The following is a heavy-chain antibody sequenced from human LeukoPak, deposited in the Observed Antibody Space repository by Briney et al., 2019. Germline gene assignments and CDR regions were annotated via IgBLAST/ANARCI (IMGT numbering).Heavy chain of an antibody. Sequence: GASVKVSCKASGGTFSSYAISWVRQAPGQGLEWMGGIIPIFGTANYAQKFQGRVTMTRDMSTSTVYMELSSLRSEDTAVYYCARGEGPTVGAAKWTFDYRGQGTLVTVSS. V-gene: IGHV1-69*05. CDR3: ARGEGPTVGAAKWTFDY. CDR2: IIPIFGTA. J-gene: IGHJ4*02. CDR1: GGTFSSYA. D-gene: IGHD1-26*01.